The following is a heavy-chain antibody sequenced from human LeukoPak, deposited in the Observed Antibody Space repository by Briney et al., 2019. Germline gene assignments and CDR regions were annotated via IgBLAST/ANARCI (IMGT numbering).Heavy chain of an antibody. CDR1: GGSISSSNW. Sequence: MPSETLSLTCAVSGGSISSSNWWSWVRQPPGKGLEWIGEIYHSGSTNYNPSLKSRVTISVDKSKNQFSLKLSSVTAADTAVYYCARDISRSSSGYYYPSDAFDIWGQGTMVTVSS. D-gene: IGHD3-22*01. CDR3: ARDISRSSSGYYYPSDAFDI. J-gene: IGHJ3*02. V-gene: IGHV4-4*02. CDR2: IYHSGST.